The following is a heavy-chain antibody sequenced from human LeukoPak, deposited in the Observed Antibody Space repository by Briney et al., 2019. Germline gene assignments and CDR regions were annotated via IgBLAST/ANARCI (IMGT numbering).Heavy chain of an antibody. CDR1: GFTFSSYW. D-gene: IGHD3-22*01. CDR2: INSDGSST. V-gene: IGHV3-74*01. J-gene: IGHJ4*02. CDR3: ARDGGIVASSFDY. Sequence: GGSLRLSCAASGFTFSSYWMHWVRQAPGKGLVWVSLINSDGSSTSYADSVKGRFTISRDNAKNTLYLQMNSLRAEDTAVYYCARDGGIVASSFDYWGQGTLVTVSS.